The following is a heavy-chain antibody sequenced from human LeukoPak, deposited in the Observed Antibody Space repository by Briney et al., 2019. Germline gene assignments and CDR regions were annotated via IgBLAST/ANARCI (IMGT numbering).Heavy chain of an antibody. J-gene: IGHJ3*02. CDR3: ARVLRFVFRTFDI. CDR2: ISYDGSNK. Sequence: GGSLRLSCAASGFTFSSYAMHWVRQAPGKGLEWVAVISYDGSNKYYADSVKGRFTISRDNSRNTLYLQMNSLRAEDTAVYYCARVLRFVFRTFDIWGQGTMVTVSS. D-gene: IGHD3-10*01. V-gene: IGHV3-30-3*01. CDR1: GFTFSSYA.